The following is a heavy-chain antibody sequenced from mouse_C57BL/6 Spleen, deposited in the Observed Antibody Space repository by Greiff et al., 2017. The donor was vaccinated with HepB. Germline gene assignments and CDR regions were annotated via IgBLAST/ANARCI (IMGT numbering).Heavy chain of an antibody. V-gene: IGHV5-17*01. D-gene: IGHD2-1*01. CDR1: GFTFSDYG. J-gene: IGHJ1*03. CDR2: ISSGSSTI. Sequence: EVMLVESGGGLVKPGGSLKLSCAASGFTFSDYGMHWVRQAPEKGLEWVAYISSGSSTIYYADTVKGRFTNSRANAKNTLFLQMTSLRSEDTAMYYCARPRNYMYFDVWGTGTTVTVST. CDR3: ARPRNYMYFDV.